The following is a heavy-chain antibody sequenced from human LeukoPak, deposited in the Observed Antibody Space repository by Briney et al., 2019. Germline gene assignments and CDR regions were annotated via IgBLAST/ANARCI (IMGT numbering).Heavy chain of an antibody. CDR1: GGSISTYY. J-gene: IGHJ3*02. Sequence: PSETLSLTCTVSGGSISTYYWNWIRQPPGKGLECIGYIYYCGSPSYNPSLRSRVTISVDTSKNQFSLKLSSVTAADTAVYYCARRLANSSGHRDAFDIWGQGTMVTVSS. V-gene: IGHV4-59*08. D-gene: IGHD6-19*01. CDR3: ARRLANSSGHRDAFDI. CDR2: IYYCGSP.